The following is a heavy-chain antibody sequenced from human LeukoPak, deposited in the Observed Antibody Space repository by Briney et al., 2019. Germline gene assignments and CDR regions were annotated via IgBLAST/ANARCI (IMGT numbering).Heavy chain of an antibody. J-gene: IGHJ4*02. CDR2: SDPEDGET. V-gene: IGHV1-24*01. CDR3: ATSSGYGFLFEY. Sequence: ASVKVSCKVSGYTLTDLSMHWVRQAPGKGVEWMGGSDPEDGETIYAQNFQGRVTMTEDTSTDTAYMEVRSLRSEDTAVYYCATSSGYGFLFEYWGQGTLVTVSS. CDR1: GYTLTDLS. D-gene: IGHD3-22*01.